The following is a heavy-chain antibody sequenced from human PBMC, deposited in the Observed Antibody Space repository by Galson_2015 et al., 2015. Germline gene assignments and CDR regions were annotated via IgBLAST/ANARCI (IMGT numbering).Heavy chain of an antibody. J-gene: IGHJ4*02. D-gene: IGHD3-3*01. CDR2: ISSTTTYI. CDR3: ARQILDYDFWSGYYPTNFDY. CDR1: EFTFSSYY. V-gene: IGHV3-21*01. Sequence: SLRLSCAASEFTFSSYYMSWVRQAPGKGLEWVSSISSTTTYIYYADSVKGRFTTSRDNAKNSLYLQMNGLGAEDTAVYYCARQILDYDFWSGYYPTNFDYWGQGTLVTVSS.